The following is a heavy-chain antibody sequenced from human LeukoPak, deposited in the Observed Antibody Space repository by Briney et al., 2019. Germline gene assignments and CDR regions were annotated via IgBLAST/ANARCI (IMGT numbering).Heavy chain of an antibody. J-gene: IGHJ4*02. CDR1: GFTFSNAW. CDR3: AKFGGGWYWDS. D-gene: IGHD6-19*01. V-gene: IGHV3-15*01. CDR2: IKSKTDGGST. Sequence: GGSLRLSCAASGFTFSNAWMSWVRQAPGKGLEWVGRIKSKTDGGSTDYAAPVKGRFTISRDDSKNTLYLQMNSLKTEDTAVYYCAKFGGGWYWDSWGQGTLVTVSS.